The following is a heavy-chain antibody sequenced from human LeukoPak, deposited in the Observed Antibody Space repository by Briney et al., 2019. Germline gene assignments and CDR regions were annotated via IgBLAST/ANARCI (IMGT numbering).Heavy chain of an antibody. Sequence: ASVKVSCKASGYTFTGYYMHWVRQAPGQGLEWMGWINPNSGGTNYAQKFQGRVTMTRDTSISTAYMELSRLRSDDTAVYYCASQQPDIVATIGWFDPWGQGTLVTVSS. CDR2: INPNSGGT. V-gene: IGHV1-2*02. J-gene: IGHJ5*02. D-gene: IGHD5-12*01. CDR1: GYTFTGYY. CDR3: ASQQPDIVATIGWFDP.